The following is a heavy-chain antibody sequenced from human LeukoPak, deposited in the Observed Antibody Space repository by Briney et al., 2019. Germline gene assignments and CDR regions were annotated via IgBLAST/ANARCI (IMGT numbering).Heavy chain of an antibody. CDR3: ARDAYSSWYVVTRYFDY. V-gene: IGHV3-11*04. J-gene: IGHJ4*02. D-gene: IGHD6-13*01. CDR1: GFTFSDYY. CDR2: ISSSGSTI. Sequence: GGSLRLSCAASGFTFSDYYMSWIRQAPGKGLEWVSYISSSGSTIYYADSVKGRFTISRDNAKNSLYLQMNSLRAEDTAVYYCARDAYSSWYVVTRYFDYWGQGTLVTVSS.